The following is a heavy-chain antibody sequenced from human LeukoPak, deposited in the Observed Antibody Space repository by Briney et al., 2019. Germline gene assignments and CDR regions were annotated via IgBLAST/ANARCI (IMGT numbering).Heavy chain of an antibody. Sequence: PGGSLRLSCAASGFTFSSYSMNWVRQAPGRGLEWVSSISSSSSYIYYADSVKGRFTISRDNAKSSLYLQMNSLRAEHTAVYYCARVIFSYFDPFDCWGQGTLVTVSS. V-gene: IGHV3-21*01. D-gene: IGHD3-9*01. J-gene: IGHJ4*02. CDR2: ISSSSSYI. CDR1: GFTFSSYS. CDR3: ARVIFSYFDPFDC.